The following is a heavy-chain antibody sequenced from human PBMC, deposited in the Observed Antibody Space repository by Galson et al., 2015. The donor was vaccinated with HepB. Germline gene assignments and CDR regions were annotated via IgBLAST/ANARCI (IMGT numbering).Heavy chain of an antibody. CDR3: ARAPGIAAAGNGPYYYYGMDV. CDR2: ISYDGSNK. V-gene: IGHV3-30-3*01. D-gene: IGHD6-13*01. J-gene: IGHJ6*02. Sequence: SLRLSCAASGFTFSSYAMHWVRQAPGKGLEWVAVISYDGSNKYYADSVKGRFTISRDNSKNTLYLQMNSLRAEDTAVYYCARAPGIAAAGNGPYYYYGMDVWGQGTTVTVSS. CDR1: GFTFSSYA.